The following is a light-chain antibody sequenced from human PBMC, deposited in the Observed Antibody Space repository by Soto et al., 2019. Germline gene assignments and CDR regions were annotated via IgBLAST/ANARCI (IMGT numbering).Light chain of an antibody. CDR3: NSYAGTKNLV. V-gene: IGLV2-8*01. CDR2: DVN. CDR1: SSDVGGHNY. Sequence: QSALTQPPSASGSPGQSVTISCPGTSSDVGGHNYVSWYQQHPGKAPKLIIYDVNKRPSGVPDRFSGSKSGNTASLTVSGLQAEDEADYYCNSYAGTKNLVFGGGTKVTVL. J-gene: IGLJ2*01.